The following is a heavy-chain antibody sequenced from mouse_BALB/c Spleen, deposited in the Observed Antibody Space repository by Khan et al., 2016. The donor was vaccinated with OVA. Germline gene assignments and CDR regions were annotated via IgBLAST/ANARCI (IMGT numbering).Heavy chain of an antibody. D-gene: IGHD1-3*01. CDR3: TRGVGYFDY. CDR1: GYTFTNYW. J-gene: IGHJ2*01. Sequence: QVQLKQSGAELVRPGASVKLSCKASGYTFTNYWINWVKQRPGQGLEWLGNIYPFDSYTHYNQNFKDKAALTVDKSSRTAYMQFSSPTSEDSAVFYCTRGVGYFDYWGQGTTLTVSS. V-gene: IGHV1-69*02. CDR2: IYPFDSYT.